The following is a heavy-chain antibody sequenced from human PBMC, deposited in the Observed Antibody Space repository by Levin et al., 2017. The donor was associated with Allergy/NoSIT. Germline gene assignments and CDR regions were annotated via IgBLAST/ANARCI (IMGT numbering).Heavy chain of an antibody. J-gene: IGHJ3*02. D-gene: IGHD6-19*01. CDR1: GYTFRVYG. V-gene: IGHV1-18*01. CDR3: ARDLGTGWYDNAFEI. CDR2: NSPNNGHK. Sequence: GESLKISCKASGYTFRVYGIIWVRKAPGEGLEWLGWNSPNNGHKKVSHKVQGRVTMTTDASTTTAYLDIRSLTSDDTAVYYCARDLGTGWYDNAFEIWGQGTLVSVSS.